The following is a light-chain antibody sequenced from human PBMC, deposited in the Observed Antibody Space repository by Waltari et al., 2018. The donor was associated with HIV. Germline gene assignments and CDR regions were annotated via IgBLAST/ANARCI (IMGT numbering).Light chain of an antibody. V-gene: IGKV4-1*01. Sequence: DIVMTQSPASLAVSLGERATINCKSSPSVLYSSNNKNYLAWYQQKPGQPPNLLIDWASTRESGVPDRFSGSGSGTDFALTISSLQAEDVAVYYCQEFYSNHLSFGPGTKVEIK. CDR2: WAS. J-gene: IGKJ3*01. CDR1: PSVLYSSNNKNY. CDR3: QEFYSNHLS.